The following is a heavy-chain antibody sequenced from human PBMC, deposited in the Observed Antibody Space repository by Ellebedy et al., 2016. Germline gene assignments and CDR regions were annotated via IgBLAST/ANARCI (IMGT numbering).Heavy chain of an antibody. V-gene: IGHV3-15*01. Sequence: GESLKISXAASGFIVSSSNNYMSWVRQAPGKGLEWVGRIKSKTDGGTTDYAAPVKGRFTISRDDSKHTLSLQMNSLQTEDTAVYYCTTERHSYYYGMDVWGRGTTVTVSS. CDR1: GFIVSSSNNY. CDR3: TTERHSYYYGMDV. CDR2: IKSKTDGGTT. J-gene: IGHJ6*02.